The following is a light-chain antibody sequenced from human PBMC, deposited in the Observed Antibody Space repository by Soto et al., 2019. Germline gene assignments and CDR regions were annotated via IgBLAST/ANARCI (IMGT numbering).Light chain of an antibody. V-gene: IGLV2-8*01. Sequence: QSALTQPPSASGSPGQSVTISCTGTKNDIGVYDFVSWYQHHPGKAPRLIIYEVVQRPSGVPDRFSGSKSGNTASLTVSGLQAADEADYYCSSYAGNNNFVIFGGGTKLTVL. CDR1: KNDIGVYDF. CDR3: SSYAGNNNFVI. J-gene: IGLJ2*01. CDR2: EVV.